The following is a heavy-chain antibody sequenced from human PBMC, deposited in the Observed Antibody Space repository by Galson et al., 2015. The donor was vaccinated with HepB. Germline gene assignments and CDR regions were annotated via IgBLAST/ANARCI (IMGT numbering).Heavy chain of an antibody. CDR2: IIPIFGTA. D-gene: IGHD1-26*01. CDR3: ARGRESGSYYLHYDFDY. CDR1: GGTFSSYA. Sequence: QSGAEVKEPGESLKISCKASGGTFSSYAISWVRQAPGQGLEWMGGIIPIFGTANYAQKFQGRVTITADESTSTAYMELSSLRSEDTAVYYCARGRESGSYYLHYDFDYWGQGTLVTVSS. J-gene: IGHJ4*02. V-gene: IGHV1-69*01.